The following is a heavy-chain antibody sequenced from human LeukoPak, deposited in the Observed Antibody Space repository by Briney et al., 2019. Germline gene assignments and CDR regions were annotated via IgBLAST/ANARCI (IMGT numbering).Heavy chain of an antibody. CDR1: GGSISSYY. V-gene: IGHV4-59*01. CDR3: ARGGGSYLFDY. Sequence: SETLSLTCTVSGGSISSYYWSWIRQPPGKGLEWIGYIYYSGSANYNPSLKSRVTISVDTSKNQFSLKLSSVTAADTAVYYCARGGGSYLFDYWGQGTLVTVSS. D-gene: IGHD1-26*01. J-gene: IGHJ4*02. CDR2: IYYSGSA.